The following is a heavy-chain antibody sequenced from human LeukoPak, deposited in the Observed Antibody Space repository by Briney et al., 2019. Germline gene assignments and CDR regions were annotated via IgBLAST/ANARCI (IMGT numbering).Heavy chain of an antibody. V-gene: IGHV3-74*01. CDR2: INSDASST. Sequence: GGSLRLSCAASGFTFSNYWMHWLRHAPGKGLVWVSRINSDASSTAYADSVKGRFTISRDNSKNTLYLHMNSLRAEDTAVYYCAKKVDSNSLSFDYWGQGTLVTVSS. D-gene: IGHD3-22*01. CDR3: AKKVDSNSLSFDY. J-gene: IGHJ4*02. CDR1: GFTFSNYW.